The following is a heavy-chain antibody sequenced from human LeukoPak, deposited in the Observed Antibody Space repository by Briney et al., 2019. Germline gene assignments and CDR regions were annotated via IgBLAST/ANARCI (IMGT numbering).Heavy chain of an antibody. CDR2: FDPEDAET. CDR3: ATLNIGPDYDILTGYAQTKYGMDV. V-gene: IGHV1-24*01. Sequence: ASVKVSCKVSGYTLTELSMHWVRQAPGKGLEWMGGFDPEDAETIYAQKFQGRVTMTEDTSTDTAYMELSSLRSEDTAVYYCATLNIGPDYDILTGYAQTKYGMDVWGKGTTVTVSS. D-gene: IGHD3-9*01. J-gene: IGHJ6*04. CDR1: GYTLTELS.